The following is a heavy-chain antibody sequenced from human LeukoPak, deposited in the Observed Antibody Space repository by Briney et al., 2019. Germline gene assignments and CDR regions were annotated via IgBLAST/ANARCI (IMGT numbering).Heavy chain of an antibody. CDR2: MNPHSGKT. V-gene: IGHV1-8*02. D-gene: IGHD4-17*01. J-gene: IGHJ5*02. CDR3: ARLSSHYGDYKVDP. CDR1: GYTFTGYY. Sequence: ASVKVSCKASGYTFTGYYMHWVRQAPGQGLEWMGWMNPHSGKTGYAQNFQGRVTMTRDTSISTAYMELSSLRSEDTAVYYCARLSSHYGDYKVDPWGQGTLVTASS.